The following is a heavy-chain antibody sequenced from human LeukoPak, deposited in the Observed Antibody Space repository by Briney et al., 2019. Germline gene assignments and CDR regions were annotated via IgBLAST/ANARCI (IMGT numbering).Heavy chain of an antibody. J-gene: IGHJ5*02. D-gene: IGHD3-16*01. V-gene: IGHV1-69*13. CDR1: GGTFSSYA. CDR3: ARDASGGNWFDP. CDR2: IIPIFGTA. Sequence: PAASVKVSCKASGGTFSSYAISWVRQAPGQGLEWMGGIIPIFGTANYAQKFQGRVTITADESTSTAYMELSSLRSEDTAVYYCARDASGGNWFDPWGQGTLVTVSS.